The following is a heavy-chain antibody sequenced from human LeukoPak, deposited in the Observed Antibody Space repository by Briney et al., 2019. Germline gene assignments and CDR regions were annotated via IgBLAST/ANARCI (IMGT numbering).Heavy chain of an antibody. Sequence: SETLSLTCDVSGGSISTYYWSWIRQPPGKGLEWIGYNYNSGTTNYNPSLRSRVTVSVDRSKNQFSLRLTSVTAADTAVYYCARERASAGPHFDHWGRGILLTVSS. CDR1: GGSISTYY. CDR2: NYNSGTT. CDR3: ARERASAGPHFDH. V-gene: IGHV4-59*13. D-gene: IGHD6-13*01. J-gene: IGHJ4*02.